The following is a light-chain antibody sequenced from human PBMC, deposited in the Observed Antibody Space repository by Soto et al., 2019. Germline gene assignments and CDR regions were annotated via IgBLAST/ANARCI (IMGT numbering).Light chain of an antibody. CDR2: DAP. J-gene: IGKJ5*01. CDR1: QSVSSY. CDR3: QQRSNWIT. V-gene: IGKV3-11*01. Sequence: EILMTESPATLSVSPGERATLSCRASQSVSSYLAWYQQKPGQAPRLLIYDAPNRATGIPARFSGSGSGTDFTLTISSLEPEDFAVYYCQQRSNWITFGQGTRLEI.